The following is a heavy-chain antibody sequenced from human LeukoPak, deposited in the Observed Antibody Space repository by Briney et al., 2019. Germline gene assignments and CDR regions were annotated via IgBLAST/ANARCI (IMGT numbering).Heavy chain of an antibody. J-gene: IGHJ3*02. CDR2: INPKSGGT. CDR3: AKGGYSSGWYYDAFDI. V-gene: IGHV1-2*02. D-gene: IGHD6-19*01. CDR1: GYTFTGYY. Sequence: ASVKVSCKASGYTFTGYYMHWVRQAPGQGLEWMGWINPKSGGTNYAQKFQGRVTMTRDTSISTAYMELSRLRSDDTAVYYCAKGGYSSGWYYDAFDIWGQGTMVTVSS.